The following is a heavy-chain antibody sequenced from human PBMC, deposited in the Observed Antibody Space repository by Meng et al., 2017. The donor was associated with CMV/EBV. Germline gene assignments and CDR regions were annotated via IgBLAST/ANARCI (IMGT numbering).Heavy chain of an antibody. D-gene: IGHD3-16*01. CDR1: GFTLSSYA. Sequence: SGFTLSSYAMSWVRQAPGKGLEWVSVISSGGGTTYYADSVKGRFTISRDNSKNTLYVQMNSLRAEDTAVYFCAKVTRPAPTYYLDYWGQGTLVTVSS. CDR3: AKVTRPAPTYYLDY. CDR2: ISSGGGTT. V-gene: IGHV3-23*01. J-gene: IGHJ4*02.